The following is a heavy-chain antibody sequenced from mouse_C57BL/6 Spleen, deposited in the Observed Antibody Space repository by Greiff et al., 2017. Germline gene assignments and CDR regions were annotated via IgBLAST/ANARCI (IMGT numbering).Heavy chain of an antibody. CDR2: INPGSGGT. Sequence: VQLQQSGAELVRPGASVKVSCKASGYAFTNYLIEWVKQRPGQGLEWIGVINPGSGGTNYNEKFKGKATLTADKSSSTAYMQLSSLTSEVSAVYCCARSGIISTTVVPYYLDYWGKGTTLTVP. D-gene: IGHD1-1*01. CDR3: ARSGIISTTVVPYYLDY. CDR1: GYAFTNYL. V-gene: IGHV1-54*01. J-gene: IGHJ2*01.